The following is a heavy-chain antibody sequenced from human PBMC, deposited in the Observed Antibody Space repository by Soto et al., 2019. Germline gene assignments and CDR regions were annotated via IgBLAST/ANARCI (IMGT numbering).Heavy chain of an antibody. CDR1: GVSLTSGNW. Sequence: SETLSLTCTVSGVSLTSGNWWTWVRQSPQRGLEYIGEIFHDGTANYYPSFERRVAMSVDTSRNQFPLKLTSVTAADTAVYFCARLVYDTRLNYMYFDFWGPGTLVTVSS. CDR2: IFHDGTA. J-gene: IGHJ4*02. V-gene: IGHV4-4*02. D-gene: IGHD3-10*01. CDR3: ARLVYDTRLNYMYFDF.